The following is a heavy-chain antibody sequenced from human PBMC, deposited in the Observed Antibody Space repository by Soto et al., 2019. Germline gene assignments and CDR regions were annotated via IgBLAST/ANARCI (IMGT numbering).Heavy chain of an antibody. Sequence: QVQLVQSGAEVKKPGASVKVSCKASGYTFTNFDIMWVRQAAGQGLEWMGWMKPNRGNTGYAQKFQGRVTMARDTPINTTYMVLISLRPADPAVYYCSKSEYCPNVVCYYGDFHYWGQGTLVTVSS. CDR3: SKSEYCPNVVCYYGDFHY. V-gene: IGHV1-8*01. CDR1: GYTFTNFD. D-gene: IGHD2-8*01. J-gene: IGHJ4*02. CDR2: MKPNRGNT.